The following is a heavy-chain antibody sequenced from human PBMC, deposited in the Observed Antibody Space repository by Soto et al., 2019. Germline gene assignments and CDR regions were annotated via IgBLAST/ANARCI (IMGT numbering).Heavy chain of an antibody. J-gene: IGHJ6*02. CDR1: GFTFSSYW. CDR2: IHSDGSTT. V-gene: IGHV3-74*01. Sequence: AGGSLRLSCAASGFTFSSYWMHWVRQAPGKGLVWVSHIHSDGSTTSYADSVKGRFTISRDNAKNTLYLQMNSQRAEDTAVYYCARAPPSYGIDVWGQGTTVTVSS. CDR3: ARAPPSYGIDV.